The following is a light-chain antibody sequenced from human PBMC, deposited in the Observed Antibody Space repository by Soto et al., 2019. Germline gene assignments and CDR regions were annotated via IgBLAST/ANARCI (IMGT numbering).Light chain of an antibody. J-gene: IGKJ1*01. Sequence: DIQMTQSPSTLPASVGDRVTITCRASQSVSAWLAWYQQKPGKAPKLLISDVSSLESGVPSRFSGSGSGTEFTLTISSLQPDDFATYYCQQYGTFGQGTKV. CDR1: QSVSAW. CDR3: QQYGT. CDR2: DVS. V-gene: IGKV1-5*01.